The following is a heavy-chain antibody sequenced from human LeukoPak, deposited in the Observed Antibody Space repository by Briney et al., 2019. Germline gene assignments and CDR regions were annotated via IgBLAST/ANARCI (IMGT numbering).Heavy chain of an antibody. D-gene: IGHD2-21*02. Sequence: GGSLRLSCAASGFTFSSYAMSWVRQAPGKGLEWVSYISSSGSTIYYADSVKGRFTISRDNAKNSLYLQMNSLRAEDTAVYYCARGLLAYCGGDCYWVFDYWGQGTLVTVSS. CDR3: ARGLLAYCGGDCYWVFDY. CDR1: GFTFSSYA. CDR2: ISSSGSTI. V-gene: IGHV3-48*04. J-gene: IGHJ4*02.